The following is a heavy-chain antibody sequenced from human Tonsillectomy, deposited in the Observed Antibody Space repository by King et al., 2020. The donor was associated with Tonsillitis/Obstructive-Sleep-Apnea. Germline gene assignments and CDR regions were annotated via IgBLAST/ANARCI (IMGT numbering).Heavy chain of an antibody. CDR1: GFTFRSSA. D-gene: IGHD3-3*01. CDR2: IVVGSGNT. J-gene: IGHJ6*03. Sequence: QLVQSGPEVKKPGTSVKVSCKASGFTFRSSAVPWVRQARGERLEWIGWIVVGSGNTDYAQEFQERVTFTRSLSTSTAYMELTSLRSDDTAVYYCSASSLEEGLDYYYRDVWGKGTTVTVSS. V-gene: IGHV1-58*01. CDR3: SASSLEEGLDYYYRDV.